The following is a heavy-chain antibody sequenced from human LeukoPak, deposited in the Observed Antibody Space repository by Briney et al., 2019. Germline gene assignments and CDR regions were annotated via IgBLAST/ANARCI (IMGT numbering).Heavy chain of an antibody. CDR1: GYTFNRYG. V-gene: IGHV1-18*01. Sequence: ASVKVSCKASGYTFNRYGISWVRQAPGQGLEWMGWISTYKGNTNYAQKLQGRVTMTTDTSTSTAYMELRSLRSDDTAAYYCARDRGATVTLGTFDIWGQGTMVTVSS. J-gene: IGHJ3*02. CDR3: ARDRGATVTLGTFDI. CDR2: ISTYKGNT. D-gene: IGHD4-17*01.